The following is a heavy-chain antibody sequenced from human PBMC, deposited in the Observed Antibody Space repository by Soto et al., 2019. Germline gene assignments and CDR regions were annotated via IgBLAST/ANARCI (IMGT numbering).Heavy chain of an antibody. Sequence: GSVKVSFKAYGYPFTSYGISLVRQAPGQGLEWMGWISAYNGNTNYAQKLQGRVTMTTDTSTSTAYMEPRSLRSDDTAVYYCARGPSSMTRFDYWGQGTMVTVSS. CDR3: ARGPSSMTRFDY. CDR2: ISAYNGNT. J-gene: IGHJ4*02. V-gene: IGHV1-18*04. D-gene: IGHD2-2*01. CDR1: GYPFTSYG.